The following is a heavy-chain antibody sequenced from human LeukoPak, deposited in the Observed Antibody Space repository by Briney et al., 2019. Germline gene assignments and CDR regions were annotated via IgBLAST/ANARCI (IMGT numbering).Heavy chain of an antibody. V-gene: IGHV3-7*03. CDR1: GFTFGDTW. Sequence: GGSLRLSCAASGFTFGDTWMNWVRQVPGQGLEWVANIKQDGSEKFYVAPVKGRFTISRDNGKSSLYLQMNSLRAEDTALYYCATSYDMGWLIGYWGQGTLVTVSS. CDR2: IKQDGSEK. D-gene: IGHD3-16*01. CDR3: ATSYDMGWLIGY. J-gene: IGHJ4*02.